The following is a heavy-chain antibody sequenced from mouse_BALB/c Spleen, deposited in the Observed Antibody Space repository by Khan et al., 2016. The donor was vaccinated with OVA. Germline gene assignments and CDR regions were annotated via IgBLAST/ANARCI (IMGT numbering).Heavy chain of an antibody. CDR3: ARGHWYFDV. V-gene: IGHV9-3-1*01. CDR2: INTYTGEP. Sequence: QIQLVQSGPELKKPGETVKISCKASGYTFTNYAMNWVRQAPGKGLKWMGWINTYTGEPTYADDFKGRFAFSLETSASAAYLQINNLKNEDTATYCCARGHWYFDVWGAGTTVTVSS. CDR1: GYTFTNYA. J-gene: IGHJ1*01.